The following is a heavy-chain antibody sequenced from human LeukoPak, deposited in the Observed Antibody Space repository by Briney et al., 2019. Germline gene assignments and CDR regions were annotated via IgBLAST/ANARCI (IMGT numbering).Heavy chain of an antibody. CDR1: GFTFSSYA. V-gene: IGHV3-23*01. D-gene: IGHD6-13*01. Sequence: KTGGSLRLSCAASGFTFSSYAMSWVRQAPGKGLEWVSAISGSGGSTYYADSVKGRFTISRDNSKNTLYLQMNSLRAEDTAVYYCAKDLNIAATPDYWDQGTLVTVSS. CDR2: ISGSGGST. CDR3: AKDLNIAATPDY. J-gene: IGHJ4*02.